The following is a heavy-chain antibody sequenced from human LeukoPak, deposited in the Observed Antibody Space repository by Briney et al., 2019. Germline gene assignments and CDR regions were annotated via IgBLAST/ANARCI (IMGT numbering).Heavy chain of an antibody. V-gene: IGHV3-48*01. J-gene: IGHJ4*02. CDR3: AREYCSSTSCLYDY. D-gene: IGHD2-2*01. CDR2: ISSSSSTI. CDR1: GFTFSSYS. Sequence: GGSLRLSCAASGFTFSSYSMNWVRQAPGKGLEWASYISSSSSTICYADSVKGRFTISRDKAKNSLYLLMNSLRAEDTAVYYCAREYCSSTSCLYDYWGQGTLVTVSS.